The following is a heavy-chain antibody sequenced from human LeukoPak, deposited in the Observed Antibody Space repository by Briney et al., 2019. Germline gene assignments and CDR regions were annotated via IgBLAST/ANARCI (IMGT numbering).Heavy chain of an antibody. CDR3: TTFLSPYYYGMDV. CDR2: IKSKTDGGTT. CDR1: GFTFSNAW. J-gene: IGHJ6*02. Sequence: GSLRLSCAASGFTFSNAWMSWVRRAPGKGLEWVGRIKSKTDGGTTDYAAPVKGRFTISRDDSKNTLYLQMNSLKTEDTAVYYCTTFLSPYYYGMDVWGQGTTVTVSS. V-gene: IGHV3-15*01.